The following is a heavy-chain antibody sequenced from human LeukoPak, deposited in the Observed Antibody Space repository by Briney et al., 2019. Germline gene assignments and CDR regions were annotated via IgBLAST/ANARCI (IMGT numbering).Heavy chain of an antibody. CDR1: GGSFSGYY. Sequence: PSETLSLTCAVCGGSFSGYYWSWIRQPPGKGLEWIGEINHSGSTNYNPSLKSRVTISVDTSKNQCSLKLSSVTAADTAVYYCARGKLERLVRTFKTIWVFDYWGQGTLVTVSS. D-gene: IGHD1-1*01. CDR3: ARGKLERLVRTFKTIWVFDY. J-gene: IGHJ4*02. CDR2: INHSGST. V-gene: IGHV4-34*01.